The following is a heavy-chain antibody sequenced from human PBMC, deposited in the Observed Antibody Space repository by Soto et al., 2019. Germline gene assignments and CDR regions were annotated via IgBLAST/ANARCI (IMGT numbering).Heavy chain of an antibody. D-gene: IGHD3-3*01. J-gene: IGHJ4*02. CDR3: ARHGGSDDFWSGYYLHYFDY. Sequence: PSETLSLTCTVSGGSISSSSYYWGWIRQPPGKGLERIGSIYYSGSTYYNPSLKSRVTISVDTSKNQFSLKLSSVTAADTAVYYCARHGGSDDFWSGYYLHYFDYWGQGTLVTVSS. CDR2: IYYSGST. V-gene: IGHV4-39*01. CDR1: GGSISSSSYY.